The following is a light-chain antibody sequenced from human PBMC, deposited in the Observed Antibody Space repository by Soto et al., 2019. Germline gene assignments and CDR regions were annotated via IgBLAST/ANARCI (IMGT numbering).Light chain of an antibody. CDR1: SSDVGGYNY. CDR3: NSFAAAISWV. CDR2: EVT. V-gene: IGLV2-8*01. J-gene: IGLJ3*02. Sequence: QSALTQPPSASGSPGQTVTISCTGTSSDVGGYNYVSWYQQHPGKAPKLMIYEVTKRPSGVPELFSGSKSGSTASLTVSGLQAAEEADYDCNSFAAAISWVFGGGTKLTVL.